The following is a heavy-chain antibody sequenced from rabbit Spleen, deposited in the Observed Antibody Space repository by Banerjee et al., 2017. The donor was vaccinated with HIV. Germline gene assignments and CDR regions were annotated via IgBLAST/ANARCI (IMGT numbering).Heavy chain of an antibody. CDR3: ARDAGSGAYLDGYFNL. J-gene: IGHJ4*01. CDR2: IYTANGNT. Sequence: QSLEESGGDLVKPGASLTLTCKASGIDFSLYFYICWVRQAPGKGLEWIGCIYTANGNTHYASWAKGRFTISKTSSTTVTLQMTSLTAADTATYFCARDAGSGAYLDGYFNLWGQGTLVTVS. CDR1: GIDFSLYFY. D-gene: IGHD4-2*01. V-gene: IGHV1S40*01.